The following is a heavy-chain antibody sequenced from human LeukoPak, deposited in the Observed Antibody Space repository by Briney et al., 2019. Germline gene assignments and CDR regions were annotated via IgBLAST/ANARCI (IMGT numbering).Heavy chain of an antibody. J-gene: IGHJ4*02. CDR3: AREMSMITFGGVIATGGFDY. Sequence: GRSLRLSCAASGFTFSSYGMHWVRQAPGKGLEWVAVISYDGSDKYYADSVKGRFTISRDNSKNTLYLQMNGLRAEDTAVYYCAREMSMITFGGVIATGGFDYWGQGTLVTVSS. V-gene: IGHV3-30*03. CDR2: ISYDGSDK. CDR1: GFTFSSYG. D-gene: IGHD3-16*02.